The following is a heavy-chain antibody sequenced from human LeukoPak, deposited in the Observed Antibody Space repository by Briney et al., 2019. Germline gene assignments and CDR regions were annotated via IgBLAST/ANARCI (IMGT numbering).Heavy chain of an antibody. Sequence: PSETLSLTCTVSGGSISSSSYYWGWIRQPPGKGLEWIGSIYYSGSTYYNPSLKSRVTISVGTFKNQFSLKLSSVTAADTAVYYCARVPAGPETAVGYYFDYWGQGTLVTVSS. CDR3: ARVPAGPETAVGYYFDY. V-gene: IGHV4-39*07. CDR2: IYYSGST. D-gene: IGHD5-18*01. J-gene: IGHJ4*02. CDR1: GGSISSSSYY.